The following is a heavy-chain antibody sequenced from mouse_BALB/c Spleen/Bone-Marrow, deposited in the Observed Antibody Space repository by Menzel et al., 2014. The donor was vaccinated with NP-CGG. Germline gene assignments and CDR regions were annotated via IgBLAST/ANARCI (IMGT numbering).Heavy chain of an antibody. CDR2: IDPANGNT. D-gene: IGHD2-4*01. J-gene: IGHJ1*01. CDR1: GFNIKDTY. CDR3: ATMITDWYFDV. V-gene: IGHV14-3*02. Sequence: VQLKHSGAELVKPGASVKLSCTASGFNIKDTYMHWVKQRPEQGLEWIGRIDPANGNTKYDPKFQGKATITADTSSNTAYLQLSSLTSEDTAVYYCATMITDWYFDVWGAGTTVTVSS.